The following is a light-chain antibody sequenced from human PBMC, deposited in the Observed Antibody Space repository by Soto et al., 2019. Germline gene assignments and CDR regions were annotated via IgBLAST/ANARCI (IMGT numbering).Light chain of an antibody. Sequence: QSALTQPASVSGSLGQSITISCTGTSTDVGSYIYVSWYQQHPGKAPKLMIYEVSNRPSGVSNRFSGSKSGNTASLTISGLQAEDEADYYCNSYTSISTHVFGTGTQVTVL. CDR3: NSYTSISTHV. CDR1: STDVGSYIY. J-gene: IGLJ1*01. V-gene: IGLV2-14*01. CDR2: EVS.